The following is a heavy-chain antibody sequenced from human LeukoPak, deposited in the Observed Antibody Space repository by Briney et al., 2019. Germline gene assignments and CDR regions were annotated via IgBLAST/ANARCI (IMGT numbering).Heavy chain of an antibody. D-gene: IGHD3-3*02. CDR1: GFTFSSYA. J-gene: IGHJ4*02. CDR3: AKGDIRWIIFGVVLPN. Sequence: GGSLRLSCAASGFTFSSYAVSWVRQAPGKGLEWVSGISWNSGSIGYADSVEGRFTISRDNAKNSLYLQMNSLRAEDTALYYCAKGDIRWIIFGVVLPNWGQGTLVTVSS. V-gene: IGHV3-9*01. CDR2: ISWNSGSI.